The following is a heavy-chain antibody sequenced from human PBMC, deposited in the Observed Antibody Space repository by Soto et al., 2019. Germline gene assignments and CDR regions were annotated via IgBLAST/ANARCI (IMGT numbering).Heavy chain of an antibody. CDR3: ARAAKYYDFWSGYLEVRFDP. CDR2: MNPNSGNT. CDR1: GYTFTSYD. Sequence: ASVKVSCKASGYTFTSYDINWVRQATGQGLEWMGWMNPNSGNTGYAQKFQGRVTMTRNTSISTAYMELSSLRSEDTAVYYCARAAKYYDFWSGYLEVRFDPWGQGTLVTVSS. V-gene: IGHV1-8*01. D-gene: IGHD3-3*01. J-gene: IGHJ5*02.